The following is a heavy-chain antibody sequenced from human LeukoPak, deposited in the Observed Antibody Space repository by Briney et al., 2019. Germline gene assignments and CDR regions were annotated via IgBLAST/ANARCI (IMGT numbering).Heavy chain of an antibody. CDR1: GDSFNNYY. D-gene: IGHD3-3*01. Sequence: PSETLSLTCAVYGDSFNNYYWTWIRQSPGKGLEWIGEVNHSGSTNYNPSLKSRVTISVDTSKNQFSLKLSSVTAADTAVYYCARYYDFWSGYLSPTNWFDPWGQGTLVTVSS. CDR2: VNHSGST. V-gene: IGHV4-34*01. CDR3: ARYYDFWSGYLSPTNWFDP. J-gene: IGHJ5*02.